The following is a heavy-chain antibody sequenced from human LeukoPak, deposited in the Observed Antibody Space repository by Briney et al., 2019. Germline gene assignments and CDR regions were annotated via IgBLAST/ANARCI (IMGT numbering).Heavy chain of an antibody. V-gene: IGHV3-21*01. CDR3: ARMRSSTSCSYFDY. D-gene: IGHD2-2*01. Sequence: GGSLRLSCAASGFTFSSYSMNWVRQAPGKGLEWVSSISSSSSYIYYADSVKGRFTISRDNAKNSLYLQMNSLRAEDTAVYYCARMRSSTSCSYFDYWGQGTPVTVSS. CDR2: ISSSSSYI. CDR1: GFTFSSYS. J-gene: IGHJ4*02.